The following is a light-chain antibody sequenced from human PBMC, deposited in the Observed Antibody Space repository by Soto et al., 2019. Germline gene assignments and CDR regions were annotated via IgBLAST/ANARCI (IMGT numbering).Light chain of an antibody. Sequence: EIVLTQSPGTLSLSPGDRATLSCRASQSVRNNYLAWYQQKPGQAPRLLIYDASSRATDIPDRFSGSGSGTDFTLTISRLEPEDFAVYYCQQYGSSLTRTFVQGTKVETK. V-gene: IGKV3-20*01. CDR3: QQYGSSLTRT. CDR2: DAS. J-gene: IGKJ1*01. CDR1: QSVRNNY.